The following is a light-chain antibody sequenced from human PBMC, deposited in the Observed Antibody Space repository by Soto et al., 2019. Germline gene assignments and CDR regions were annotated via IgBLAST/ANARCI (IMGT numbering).Light chain of an antibody. CDR2: GAS. CDR3: QQYNNWPLT. J-gene: IGKJ1*01. Sequence: EIVMTQSPATLSVSPGERVTLSCRASQSVSSNLAWYQQKPGQAPRLLIYGASTRATGIPARFNGSGSGTEFTLTISSLQSEDFAVYYCQQYNNWPLTFGQGTKVEIK. V-gene: IGKV3-15*01. CDR1: QSVSSN.